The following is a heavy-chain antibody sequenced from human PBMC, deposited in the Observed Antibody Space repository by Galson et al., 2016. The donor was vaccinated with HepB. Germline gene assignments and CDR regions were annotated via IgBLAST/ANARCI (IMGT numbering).Heavy chain of an antibody. CDR1: GYTLTKLS. CDR2: FDPEAGET. D-gene: IGHD3-16*01. J-gene: IGHJ5*02. V-gene: IGHV1-24*01. CDR3: AVNSGPQGDLFDP. Sequence: SVKVSCKVSGYTLTKLSMHWVRQAPGKGLEWMGGFDPEAGETIYAQNFQGRVTMAEDTSTDTAYMELSSLRSEDTAVYYCAVNSGPQGDLFDPWGQGTLVTVSS.